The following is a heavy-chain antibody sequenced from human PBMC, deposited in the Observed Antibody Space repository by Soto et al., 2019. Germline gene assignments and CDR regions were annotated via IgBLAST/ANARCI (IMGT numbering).Heavy chain of an antibody. V-gene: IGHV4-39*01. CDR1: GGSISSSGYY. Sequence: SETLSLTCTVSGGSISSSGYYWGWIRQPPGKGLEWIGTIYYSGSTYYSPSLKSRVTISVDTSKNQFSLKLSSVTAADTAVYYCARGGPYSNYAGYYYYYGMDVWGQGTTVTVSS. D-gene: IGHD4-4*01. CDR2: IYYSGST. J-gene: IGHJ6*02. CDR3: ARGGPYSNYAGYYYYYGMDV.